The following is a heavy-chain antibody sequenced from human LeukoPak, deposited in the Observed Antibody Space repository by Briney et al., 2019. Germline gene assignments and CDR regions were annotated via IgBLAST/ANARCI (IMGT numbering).Heavy chain of an antibody. CDR3: AKDPSSTYFNYYYYMDV. CDR1: GFTFSSYA. D-gene: IGHD2-2*01. V-gene: IGHV3-23*01. CDR2: ISGSGGST. Sequence: SGGSLRLSCAASGFTFSSYAMSWVRQAPGKGLEWVSAISGSGGSTYYADSVKGRFTISRDNSKNTLYLQMNSLRAEDTAVYYCAKDPSSTYFNYYYYMDVWGKGTTVTVSS. J-gene: IGHJ6*03.